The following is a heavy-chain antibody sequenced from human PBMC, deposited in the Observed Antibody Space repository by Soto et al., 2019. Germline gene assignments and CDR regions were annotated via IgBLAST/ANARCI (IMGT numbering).Heavy chain of an antibody. D-gene: IGHD3-16*01. Sequence: EVQLVESGGGLVQPGGSLRLSCEASGFTFSSYWMHWVRQAPGKGLVWVSRINSDGSTTRYADSVKGRFTISRDNAKKTWCLQVNGLRADYTAVKSLAWVALGAWGFFHYWGQGTLVTVSS. CDR1: GFTFSSYW. V-gene: IGHV3-74*01. CDR3: AWVALGAWGFFHY. J-gene: IGHJ4*02. CDR2: INSDGSTT.